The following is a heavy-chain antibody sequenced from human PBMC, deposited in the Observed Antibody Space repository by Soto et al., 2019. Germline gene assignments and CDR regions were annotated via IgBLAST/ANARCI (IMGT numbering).Heavy chain of an antibody. V-gene: IGHV3-30*18. Sequence: QPGGSLRLSCAASGFTFSSYGMHWVRQAPGKGLEWVAVISYDGSNKYYADSVKGRFTISRDNSKNTLYLQMNSLRAGDTAVYYCAKPLTSGGADAFDIWGQGTMVTVSS. CDR2: ISYDGSNK. CDR1: GFTFSSYG. D-gene: IGHD1-26*01. CDR3: AKPLTSGGADAFDI. J-gene: IGHJ3*02.